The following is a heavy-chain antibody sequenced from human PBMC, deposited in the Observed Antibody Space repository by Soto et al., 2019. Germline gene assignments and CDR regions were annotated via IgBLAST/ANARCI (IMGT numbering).Heavy chain of an antibody. J-gene: IGHJ6*02. V-gene: IGHV1-69*13. CDR3: ARGAGNGGYYYYYYGMDV. CDR2: IIPIFGTA. Sequence: SVKVSCKASGGTFSSYAISWVRQAPGQGLEWMGGIIPIFGTANYAQKFQGRVTITADESTSTAYMELSSLRSEDTAVYYCARGAGNGGYYYYYYGMDVWGQGTTVTVSS. D-gene: IGHD3-10*01. CDR1: GGTFSSYA.